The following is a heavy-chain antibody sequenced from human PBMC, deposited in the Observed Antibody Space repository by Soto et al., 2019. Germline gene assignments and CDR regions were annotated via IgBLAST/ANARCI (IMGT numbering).Heavy chain of an antibody. CDR3: ARHRYDSSGYRPPLDY. J-gene: IGHJ4*02. Sequence: QVQLQESGPGLVKPSGTLSLTCAVSGGSISSSNWWSWVRQPPGKGLEWIGEIYHSGSTNYNPSLTSRVTISVDKSTNQFSLKLSSVTAADTAVYYCARHRYDSSGYRPPLDYWGQGTLVTVSS. CDR1: GGSISSSNW. D-gene: IGHD3-22*01. V-gene: IGHV4-4*02. CDR2: IYHSGST.